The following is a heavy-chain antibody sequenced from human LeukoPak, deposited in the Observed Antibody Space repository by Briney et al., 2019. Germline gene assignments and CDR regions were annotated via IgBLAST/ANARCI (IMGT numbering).Heavy chain of an antibody. CDR3: ARTPVQSSGHDYYDYGMDV. J-gene: IGHJ6*02. V-gene: IGHV3-30*04. D-gene: IGHD1-14*01. CDR1: GFTFSSYA. CDR2: ISYDGSNK. Sequence: GRSLRLSCAASGFTFSSYAMHWVRQAPGKGLEWVAVISYDGSNKYYADSVKGRFTISRDNSKNTLYLQMNSLRAEDTAVYYCARTPVQSSGHDYYDYGMDVWGQGTTVTVSS.